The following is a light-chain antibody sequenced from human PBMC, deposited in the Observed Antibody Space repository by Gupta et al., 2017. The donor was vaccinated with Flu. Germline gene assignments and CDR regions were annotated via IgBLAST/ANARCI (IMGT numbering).Light chain of an antibody. J-gene: IGKJ1*01. CDR2: DIS. Sequence: EIVLTQSPVTLSMSPGERATLSCRASQSVSNSLAWYQQKPGQAPRLLIYDISHRATGVSGRFSGSGYGTDFTLTISSLEPDDFAVYYCQQRSNWPTFGQGTKVEMK. CDR1: QSVSNS. CDR3: QQRSNWPT. V-gene: IGKV3-11*01.